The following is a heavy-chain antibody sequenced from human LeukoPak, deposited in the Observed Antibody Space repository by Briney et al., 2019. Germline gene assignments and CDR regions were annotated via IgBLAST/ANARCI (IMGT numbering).Heavy chain of an antibody. V-gene: IGHV3-66*01. CDR1: GFSFSNYY. CDR2: IYSGGST. CDR3: ARAQNSNAFDI. Sequence: AGGSLRLSCKASGFSFSNYYMNWVRQAPGRGLEWVSVIYSGGSTYYADSVKGRFTISRDNSKNSLYLQMNSLRAEDTAVYYCARAQNSNAFDIWGQGTMVAVSS. J-gene: IGHJ3*02. D-gene: IGHD4-11*01.